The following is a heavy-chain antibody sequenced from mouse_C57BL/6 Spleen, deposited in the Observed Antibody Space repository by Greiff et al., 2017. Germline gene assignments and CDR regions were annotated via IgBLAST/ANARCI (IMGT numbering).Heavy chain of an antibody. V-gene: IGHV1-50*01. J-gene: IGHJ2*01. CDR3: ARGRYGSSLDY. CDR1: GYTFTSYW. Sequence: QVQLQQPGAELVRPGASVKLSCKASGYTFTSYWMQWVKQRPGQGLEWIGAIDPSDSYTNYNQKFKGKATLTVDTSSSTAYMQLSSLTSEDSAVDYCARGRYGSSLDYWGQGTTLTVSS. D-gene: IGHD1-1*01. CDR2: IDPSDSYT.